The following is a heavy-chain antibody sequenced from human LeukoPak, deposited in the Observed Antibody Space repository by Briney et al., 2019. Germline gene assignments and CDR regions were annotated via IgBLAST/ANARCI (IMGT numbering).Heavy chain of an antibody. CDR2: ISAYNGNT. Sequence: GASVTVSCKASGYTFSNYGISWVRQAPGQGLEWMGWISAYNGNTKYAQKFQGRVTLTTDTSTSTAYMERRSLRSDDTAVYYCARGLPPRRNYDSRGYYSYYFDYWGQGTLVTVSS. CDR1: GYTFSNYG. CDR3: ARGLPPRRNYDSRGYYSYYFDY. D-gene: IGHD3-22*01. J-gene: IGHJ4*02. V-gene: IGHV1-18*01.